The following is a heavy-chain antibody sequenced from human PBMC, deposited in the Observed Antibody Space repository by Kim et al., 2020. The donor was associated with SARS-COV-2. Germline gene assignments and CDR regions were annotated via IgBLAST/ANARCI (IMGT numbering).Heavy chain of an antibody. D-gene: IGHD3-10*01. Sequence: GGSLRLSCAASGFTFSSYGMHWVRQAPGKGLEWVAVISYDGSNKYYADSVKGRFTISRDNSKNTLYLQMNSLRAEDTAVYYCATAFEVLWFEEGDYFDY. CDR3: ATAFEVLWFEEGDYFDY. CDR2: ISYDGSNK. CDR1: GFTFSSYG. J-gene: IGHJ4*01. V-gene: IGHV3-30*03.